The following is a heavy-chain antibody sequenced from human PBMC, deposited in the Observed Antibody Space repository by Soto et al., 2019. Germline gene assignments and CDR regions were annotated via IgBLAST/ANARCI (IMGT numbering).Heavy chain of an antibody. CDR3: ARGDRYYGSGSYYYYYYGMDV. Sequence: QVQLQQWGAGLLKPSETLSLTCAVYGGSFSGYYWSWIRQPPGQGLEWIGEINHSGSTNYNPSLKSRVTISVDTSKNQFSLKLSSVTAADTAVYYCARGDRYYGSGSYYYYYYGMDVWGQGTTVTVSS. J-gene: IGHJ6*02. CDR1: GGSFSGYY. V-gene: IGHV4-34*01. CDR2: INHSGST. D-gene: IGHD3-10*01.